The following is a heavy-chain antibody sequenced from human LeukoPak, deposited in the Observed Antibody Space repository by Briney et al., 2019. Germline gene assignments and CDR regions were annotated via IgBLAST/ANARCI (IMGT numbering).Heavy chain of an antibody. CDR3: ARVVFWSGYQFDY. CDR2: INPNSGGT. Sequence: ASVKVSCKASGYTFTGYYMHWVRQAPGQGLEWMGWINPNSGGTNYAQKFQGRVTMTRDTSISTAYMEPSRLRSDDTAVYYCARVVFWSGYQFDYWGQGTLVTVSS. J-gene: IGHJ4*02. D-gene: IGHD3-3*01. CDR1: GYTFTGYY. V-gene: IGHV1-2*02.